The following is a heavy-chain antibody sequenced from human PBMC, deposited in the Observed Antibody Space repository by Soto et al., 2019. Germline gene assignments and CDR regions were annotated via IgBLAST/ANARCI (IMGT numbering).Heavy chain of an antibody. V-gene: IGHV3-48*02. J-gene: IGHJ4*02. CDR3: ARVRGNYPCDY. D-gene: IGHD1-26*01. Sequence: EVQLVESGGGLVQPGGSLRLSCAASGFTFSSYSMNWVRQAPGKGLEWVSYISTSSTTIYYADSVKGRFTISRDNAKNSLYLQMSSLRDEDTAVYYCARVRGNYPCDYWGQGTRVTVSS. CDR1: GFTFSSYS. CDR2: ISTSSTTI.